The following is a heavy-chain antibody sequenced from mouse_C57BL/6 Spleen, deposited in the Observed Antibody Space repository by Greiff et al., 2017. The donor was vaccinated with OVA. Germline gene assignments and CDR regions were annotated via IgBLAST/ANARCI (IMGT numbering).Heavy chain of an antibody. CDR1: GYTFTDYE. J-gene: IGHJ4*01. D-gene: IGHD2-14*01. CDR3: TRSPSYAHYAMDY. CDR2: IDPETGGT. Sequence: QVQLQQSGAELVRPGASVTLSCKASGYTFTDYEMHWVKQTPVHGLEWIGAIDPETGGTAYNQKFKGKAILTADKSSSTAYMELRSLTSEDSAVYYCTRSPSYAHYAMDYWGQGTSVTVSS. V-gene: IGHV1-15*01.